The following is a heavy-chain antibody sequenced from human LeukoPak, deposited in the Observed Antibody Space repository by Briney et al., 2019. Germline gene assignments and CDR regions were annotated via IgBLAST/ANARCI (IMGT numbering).Heavy chain of an antibody. CDR1: GFTFSGYS. CDR3: ARVIAGQGLDY. V-gene: IGHV3-21*01. J-gene: IGHJ4*02. Sequence: GGSLRLSCAASGFTFSGYSMNWVRQAPGKGLEWVSSISSSSSYTYYADSVKGRFTISRDNAKNSLYLQMNSLRGEDTAVYYCARVIAGQGLDYWGQGTLVTVSS. CDR2: ISSSSSYT. D-gene: IGHD2-21*01.